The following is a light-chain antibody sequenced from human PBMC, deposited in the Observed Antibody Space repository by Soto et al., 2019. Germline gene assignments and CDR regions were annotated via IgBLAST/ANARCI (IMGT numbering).Light chain of an antibody. CDR3: LQYGSSPGIT. CDR2: GAS. J-gene: IGKJ4*01. V-gene: IGKV3-20*01. CDR1: QSVSSSY. Sequence: DIVLTQPPGTLSLSPGERATLSCRASQSVSSSYLAWYQQKPGQAPRLLIYGASSRATGIPDRFSGSGSGTDFTLTISRLEPEDFAVYYCLQYGSSPGITFGGGTKVEIK.